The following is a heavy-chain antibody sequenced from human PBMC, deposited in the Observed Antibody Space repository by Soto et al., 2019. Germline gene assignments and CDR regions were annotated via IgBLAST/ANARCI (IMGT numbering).Heavy chain of an antibody. D-gene: IGHD3-22*01. J-gene: IGHJ4*02. V-gene: IGHV4-61*01. CDR3: ARDSSGRHDY. CDR1: GGSLRSGSYY. Sequence: PSETLSLTCIVSGGSLRSGSYYWAWIRQPPGKGLEWIGYIYHSGTTVYNASLRSRVTISVDTSKNQFFLKMNAMTAADTAVYYCARDSSGRHDYWGQGTLVTVSS. CDR2: IYHSGTT.